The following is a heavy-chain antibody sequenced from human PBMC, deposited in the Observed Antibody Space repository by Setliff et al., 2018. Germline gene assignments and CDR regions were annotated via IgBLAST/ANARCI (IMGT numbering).Heavy chain of an antibody. Sequence: GESLKISCQASGYNFANHWIAWVRLIPGKGLEYMGRIDPGDSYADYSPSFEGLVTISADKSRTTVYLQWTSLQASDTALYLCARLGRERSTFAWLDAWGQGTQVTSPQ. CDR3: ARLGRERSTFAWLDA. CDR1: GYNFANHW. J-gene: IGHJ5*02. V-gene: IGHV5-10-1*01. D-gene: IGHD1-1*01. CDR2: IDPGDSYA.